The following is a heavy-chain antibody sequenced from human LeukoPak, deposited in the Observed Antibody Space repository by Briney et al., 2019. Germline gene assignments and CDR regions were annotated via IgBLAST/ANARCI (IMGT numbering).Heavy chain of an antibody. D-gene: IGHD6-13*01. Sequence: GASVKVSCKASGYTFTGYYMHWVRQAPGQGLEWMGWINPNSGGTNYAQKFQGRVTMTRDTSISTAYMELSRLRSDDTAVYYCARSGGYSGNWFDPWGQGTLVTVSS. CDR3: ARSGGYSGNWFDP. J-gene: IGHJ5*02. CDR1: GYTFTGYY. CDR2: INPNSGGT. V-gene: IGHV1-2*02.